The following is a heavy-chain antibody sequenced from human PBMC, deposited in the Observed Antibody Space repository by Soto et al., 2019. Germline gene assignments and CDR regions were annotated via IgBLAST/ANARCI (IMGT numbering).Heavy chain of an antibody. Sequence: GGSLRLSCAASGFTFSNAWMSWVRQAPGKGLEWVGRIKSKTDGGTTDYAAPVKGRFTISRDDSKNTLYLQMNSLKTEDTAVYYCTTDIIDGLVASPGYYYYYMDVWGKGTTVTVSS. D-gene: IGHD3-9*01. CDR3: TTDIIDGLVASPGYYYYYMDV. V-gene: IGHV3-15*01. J-gene: IGHJ6*03. CDR2: IKSKTDGGTT. CDR1: GFTFSNAW.